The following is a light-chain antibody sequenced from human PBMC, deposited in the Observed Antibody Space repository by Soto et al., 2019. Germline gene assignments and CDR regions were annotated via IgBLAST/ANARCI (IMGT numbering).Light chain of an antibody. CDR3: QHYGGSPWT. V-gene: IGKV3-20*01. CDR2: GAS. CDR1: QSVSNSY. J-gene: IGKJ1*01. Sequence: EIVLTQSPGTLSLSPGERATLSCRASQSVSNSYLAWYQQKPGQAPRLLIYGASSRATGNPDRFSGSGSGTDFALTISRLEPEDFAVYHCQHYGGSPWTFGQGTKVEIK.